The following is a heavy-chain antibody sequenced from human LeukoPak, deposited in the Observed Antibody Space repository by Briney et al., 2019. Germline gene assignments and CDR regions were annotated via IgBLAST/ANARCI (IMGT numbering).Heavy chain of an antibody. CDR3: AKDPPAGGVVVPAAISDY. CDR2: IWYDGSNK. CDR1: GFTFSSYG. J-gene: IGHJ4*02. Sequence: GGSLRLSCAASGFTFSSYGMHWVRQAPGKGLEWVAVIWYDGSNKYYADSVKGRFTISRDNSKNTLYLQMNSLRAEDTAVYYCAKDPPAGGVVVPAAISDYWGQGTLVTVSS. V-gene: IGHV3-33*06. D-gene: IGHD2-2*01.